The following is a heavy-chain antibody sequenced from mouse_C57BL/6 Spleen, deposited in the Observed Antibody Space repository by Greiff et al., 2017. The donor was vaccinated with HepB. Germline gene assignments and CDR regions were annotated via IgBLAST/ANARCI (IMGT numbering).Heavy chain of an antibody. CDR3: ARDYGRSYPFPGY. D-gene: IGHD1-1*01. CDR2: INPYNGDT. V-gene: IGHV1-20*01. J-gene: IGHJ2*01. Sequence: VQLQQSGPELVKPGDSVKISCKASGYSFTGYFMNWVMQSHGKSLEWIGRINPYNGDTFYNQKFKGKATLTVDKSSSTAHMELRSLTSEDSAVYYCARDYGRSYPFPGYWGQGTTLTVSS. CDR1: GYSFTGYF.